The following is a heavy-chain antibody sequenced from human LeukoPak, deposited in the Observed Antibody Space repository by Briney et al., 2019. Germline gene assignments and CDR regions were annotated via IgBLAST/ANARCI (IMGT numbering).Heavy chain of an antibody. CDR1: GFTVSNNY. D-gene: IGHD4-17*01. CDR3: ACHGAYGDYYFDY. CDR2: ISYDGSNK. Sequence: GGSLRLSCAASGFTVSNNYMNWVRQAPGKGLEWVALISYDGSNKYYADSVRGRFTISRDNSKNTLYLQMNSLRAEDTAVYYCACHGAYGDYYFDYWGQGTLVTVSS. J-gene: IGHJ4*02. V-gene: IGHV3-30-3*01.